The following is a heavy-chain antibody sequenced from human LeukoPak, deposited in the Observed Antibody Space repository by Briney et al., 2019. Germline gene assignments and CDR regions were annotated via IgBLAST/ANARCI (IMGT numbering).Heavy chain of an antibody. V-gene: IGHV3-30-3*01. Sequence: GGSLRLSCAASGFTFSNYAMHWVRQAPGKGLEWVAVISYDGTNKYYADSVKGRFTISRDNSKNTMYLQMNSLRAEDTAMYYCARARMPYDSSGFGGAFDIWGQGTMVTVSS. D-gene: IGHD3-22*01. J-gene: IGHJ3*02. CDR1: GFTFSNYA. CDR2: ISYDGTNK. CDR3: ARARMPYDSSGFGGAFDI.